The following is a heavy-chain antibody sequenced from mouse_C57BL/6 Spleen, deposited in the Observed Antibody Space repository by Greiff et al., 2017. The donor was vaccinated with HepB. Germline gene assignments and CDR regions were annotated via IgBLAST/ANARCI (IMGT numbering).Heavy chain of an antibody. CDR1: GFTFSDYG. CDR2: ISSGSSTI. V-gene: IGHV5-17*01. D-gene: IGHD4-1*02. J-gene: IGHJ4*01. CDR3: ARANWDENAMDY. Sequence: DVKLVESGGGLVKPGGSLKLSCAASGFTFSDYGMHWVRQAPEKGLEWVAYISSGSSTIYYAEKVKGRFTISRDNAKNTLFLQMTSLRSEDTAVYYCARANWDENAMDYWGQGTSVTVSS.